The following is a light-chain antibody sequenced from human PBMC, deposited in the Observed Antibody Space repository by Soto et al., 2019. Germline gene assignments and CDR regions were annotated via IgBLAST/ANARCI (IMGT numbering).Light chain of an antibody. J-gene: IGKJ1*01. Sequence: DIQMTQSPSSLSASVGDRVTITCRASQGISNYLAWYQQKPGKVHKLLIYAAYTLQSGVQSRFSGSRSGTDFTLTIRSLQPEDVATYYCKKYDSAPWTFGQGTKVDIK. V-gene: IGKV1-27*01. CDR2: AAY. CDR1: QGISNY. CDR3: KKYDSAPWT.